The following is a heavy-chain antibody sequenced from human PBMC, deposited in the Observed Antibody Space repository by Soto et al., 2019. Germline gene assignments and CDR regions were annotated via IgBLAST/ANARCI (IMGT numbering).Heavy chain of an antibody. V-gene: IGHV3-15*01. CDR3: TTTKGRLEPPTNDF. J-gene: IGHJ4*02. CDR2: IKSDAYGGAI. D-gene: IGHD2-8*01. CDR1: GFTFSNAW. Sequence: EVQLVESGGGLVKPGGSLRLSCAGSGFTFSNAWMSWVRRAPGKGLEWVGRIKSDAYGGAIDYAAPVKGRFTISRDDSKNPLFLQMNNLRAEATAVYSCTTTKGRLEPPTNDFGGQGTPVIVSS.